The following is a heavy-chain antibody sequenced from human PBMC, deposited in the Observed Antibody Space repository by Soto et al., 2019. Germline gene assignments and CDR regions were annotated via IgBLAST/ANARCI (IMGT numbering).Heavy chain of an antibody. V-gene: IGHV3-23*01. CDR3: AKALLYCSGGSCYSPAEYFQH. CDR1: GFTFSSYA. Sequence: EVQLLESGGGLVQPGGSLRLSCAASGFTFSSYAMSWVRQAPGKGLEWVSAISGSGGSTYYADSVKGRFTISRDNSKNTLYLQMNSLRAEDTAVYYCAKALLYCSGGSCYSPAEYFQHWGQGTLGTVSS. J-gene: IGHJ1*01. D-gene: IGHD2-15*01. CDR2: ISGSGGST.